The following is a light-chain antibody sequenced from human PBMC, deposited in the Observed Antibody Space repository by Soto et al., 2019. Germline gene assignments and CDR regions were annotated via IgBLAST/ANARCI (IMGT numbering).Light chain of an antibody. CDR2: ATS. CDR1: QSIDNY. V-gene: IGKV1-39*01. J-gene: IGKJ1*01. CDR3: QQSYSSTWT. Sequence: DIHMTQSPYSLYASIGDGVTITCRAGQSIDNYLNWYQQKPGKAPNLLIYATSSLQSGVPSRFSGSGSGTEFTLTISSLQREDFAIYYCQQSYSSTWTFGQGTKVDIK.